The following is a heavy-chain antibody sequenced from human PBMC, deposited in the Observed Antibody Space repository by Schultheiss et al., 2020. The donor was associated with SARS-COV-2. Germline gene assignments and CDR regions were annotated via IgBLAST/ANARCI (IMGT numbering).Heavy chain of an antibody. CDR3: ARAGIAVAGTGYDY. CDR1: GFTFSSYS. D-gene: IGHD6-19*01. Sequence: GGSLRLSCAASGFTFSSYSMNWVRQAPGKGLEWVSSISSSSSYIYYADSVKGRFTISRDNAKNSLYLQMNSLRAEDTAVYYCARAGIAVAGTGYDYWGQGTLVTVSS. CDR2: ISSSSSYI. J-gene: IGHJ4*02. V-gene: IGHV3-21*01.